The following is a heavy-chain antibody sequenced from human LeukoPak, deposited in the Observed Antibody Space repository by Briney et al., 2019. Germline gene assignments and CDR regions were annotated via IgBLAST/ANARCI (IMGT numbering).Heavy chain of an antibody. CDR1: GGTFSSYA. CDR3: ARVSSVGATGPRYYFDY. V-gene: IGHV1-69*13. D-gene: IGHD1-26*01. Sequence: SVEVSCKASGGTFSSYAISWVRQAPGQGLEWMGGIIPIFGTANYAQKFQGRVTITADESTSTAYMELSSLRSEDTAVYYCARVSSVGATGPRYYFDYWGQGTLVTVSS. CDR2: IIPIFGTA. J-gene: IGHJ4*02.